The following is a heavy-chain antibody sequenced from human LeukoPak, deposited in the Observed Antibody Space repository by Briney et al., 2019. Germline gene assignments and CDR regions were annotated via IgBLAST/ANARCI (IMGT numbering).Heavy chain of an antibody. J-gene: IGHJ3*02. CDR3: ASSVGPYYDFWSAKGDAFDI. V-gene: IGHV1-8*03. CDR1: GYTFTSYD. Sequence: ASVKVSCKASGYTFTSYDINWVRQATGQGLEWMGWMNPNSGNTGYAQKFQGRVTITRNTSISTAYMELSSLRSEDTAVYYCASSVGPYYDFWSAKGDAFDIWGQGTMVSVSS. D-gene: IGHD3-3*01. CDR2: MNPNSGNT.